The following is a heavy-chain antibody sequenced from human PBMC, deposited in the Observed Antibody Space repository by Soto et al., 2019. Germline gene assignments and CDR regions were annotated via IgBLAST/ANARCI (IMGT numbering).Heavy chain of an antibody. CDR3: ARDAGYYYDSSGYWRAFDI. CDR1: GGSVSSGSYY. J-gene: IGHJ3*02. Sequence: SETLSLTCPVSGGSVSSGSYYWSWIRQPPGKGLEWIGYIYYSGSTNYNPSLKSRVTISVDTSKNQFSLKLSSVTAADTAVYYCARDAGYYYDSSGYWRAFDIWGQGTMVTVSS. D-gene: IGHD3-22*01. CDR2: IYYSGST. V-gene: IGHV4-61*01.